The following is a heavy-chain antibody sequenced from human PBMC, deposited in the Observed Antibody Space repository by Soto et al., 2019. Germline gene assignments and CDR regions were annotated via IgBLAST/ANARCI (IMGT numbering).Heavy chain of an antibody. Sequence: EVQLLASGGGLVQPGGSLRLSCAASGFTFSSYAMSWVRQAPGKGLEWVSAISGSGGSTYYADSVKGRFTISRDNSKNTLYLQMNSLRAEDTAVYYCAKMTNEAVVAAIDAFDIWGQGTMVTVSS. V-gene: IGHV3-23*01. CDR2: ISGSGGST. CDR1: GFTFSSYA. CDR3: AKMTNEAVVAAIDAFDI. J-gene: IGHJ3*02. D-gene: IGHD2-15*01.